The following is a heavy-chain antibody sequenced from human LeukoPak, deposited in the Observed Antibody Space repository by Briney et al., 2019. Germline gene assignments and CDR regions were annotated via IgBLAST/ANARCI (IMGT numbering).Heavy chain of an antibody. D-gene: IGHD1-1*01. J-gene: IGHJ4*02. CDR3: ARDPVSTGQRINSDF. CDR1: QFTFSSYA. V-gene: IGHV3-30-3*01. CDR2: ISNDGANK. Sequence: GGSLRLSCAASQFTFSSYAMHWVRQAPGKGMEWVAVISNDGANKYYADSVKGRFTISRDNSKNAVYLQMNSLRGADTAVYYCARDPVSTGQRINSDFWGQGTLVTVSS.